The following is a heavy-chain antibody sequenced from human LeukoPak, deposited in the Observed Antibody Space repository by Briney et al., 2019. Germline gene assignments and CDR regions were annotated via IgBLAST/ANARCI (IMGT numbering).Heavy chain of an antibody. CDR3: VTTDYDILTGYSPH. CDR1: GFTVTNNY. V-gene: IGHV3-53*01. Sequence: PGGSLRLSCAGSGFTVTNNYMTWVRQAPGKGLEWVSFINSGGNTYYADSVKGRFTISRDKLKNTLYLQMNSLRAEDRAVYYCVTTDYDILTGYSPHWGQGTLVTVSS. D-gene: IGHD3-9*01. CDR2: INSGGNT. J-gene: IGHJ4*02.